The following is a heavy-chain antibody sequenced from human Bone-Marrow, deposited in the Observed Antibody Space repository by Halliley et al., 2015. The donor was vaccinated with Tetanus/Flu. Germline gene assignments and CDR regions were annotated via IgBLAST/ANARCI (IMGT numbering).Heavy chain of an antibody. CDR3: ARAESDSIQMGIDP. Sequence: QLVQSGAEVKRPGASVRVSCKTSGYTFTRYGITWVRQAPGQGLEWMGWIGTYNGNTNYAKKFKDRVTLTTDTSSTTVYMEVRSLRSDDAAVYYCARAESDSIQMGIDPWGQGTLVTVSS. J-gene: IGHJ5*02. CDR1: GYTFTRYG. D-gene: IGHD7-27*01. V-gene: IGHV1-18*01. CDR2: IGTYNGNT.